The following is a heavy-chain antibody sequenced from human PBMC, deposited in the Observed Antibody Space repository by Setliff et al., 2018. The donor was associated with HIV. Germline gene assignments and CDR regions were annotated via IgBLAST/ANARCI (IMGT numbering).Heavy chain of an antibody. Sequence: SETLSLTCAVYGGSFSGYYWSWIRQPPGKGLEWIGEINHSGNTNYNPSLKSRVTMSVDTSKNQFSLNLNSVTAADTAVYYCARDRTEFVDGGYYPYYFDSWGQGTLVTVSS. J-gene: IGHJ4*02. D-gene: IGHD3-22*01. CDR2: INHSGNT. V-gene: IGHV4-34*01. CDR1: GGSFSGYY. CDR3: ARDRTEFVDGGYYPYYFDS.